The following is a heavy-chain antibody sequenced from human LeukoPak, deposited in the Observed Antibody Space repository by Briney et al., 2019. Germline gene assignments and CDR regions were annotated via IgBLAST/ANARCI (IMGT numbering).Heavy chain of an antibody. D-gene: IGHD5-12*01. CDR3: ARSGGYGWGSARGFDP. CDR1: GYTFTSYD. CDR2: MNPNSGNT. Sequence: GASVKVSCKASGYTFTSYDINWVRQATGQGLEWMGWMNPNSGNTGYAQKFQGRVTMTRNTSISTAYMELSSLRSEDTAVYYCARSGGYGWGSARGFDPWGQGTLVTVSS. V-gene: IGHV1-8*01. J-gene: IGHJ5*02.